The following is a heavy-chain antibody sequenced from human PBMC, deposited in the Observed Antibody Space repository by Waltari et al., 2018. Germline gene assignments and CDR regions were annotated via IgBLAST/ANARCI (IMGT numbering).Heavy chain of an antibody. CDR1: GFTFSSYS. J-gene: IGHJ6*03. Sequence: EVQLVESGGGLVQPGGSLRLSCAASGFTFSSYSMNWVRQAPGKGLEWVSYISSSSSTIYYADSVKGRFTISRDNAKNSLYLQMNSLRAEDTAVYYCARDRRLQHYYYYMDVWGKGTTVTVSS. CDR3: ARDRRLQHYYYYMDV. D-gene: IGHD4-4*01. V-gene: IGHV3-48*04. CDR2: ISSSSSTI.